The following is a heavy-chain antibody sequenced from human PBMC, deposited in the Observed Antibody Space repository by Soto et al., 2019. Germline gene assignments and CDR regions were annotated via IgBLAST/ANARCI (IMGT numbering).Heavy chain of an antibody. CDR1: GGSFSDYY. CDR3: ARFPFDSNDWTNPRYFDI. D-gene: IGHD3-22*01. J-gene: IGHJ4*02. V-gene: IGHV4-34*01. Sequence: QVQIQQWGAGLLKPAETLSLTCAVYGGSFSDYYWSWIRQPPGKGLAWIGEINHSGITNYSPSLKSRVTMSVDTSKNQFSLKLTSVTAADTALYYCARFPFDSNDWTNPRYFDIWGQGTLVTVSS. CDR2: INHSGIT.